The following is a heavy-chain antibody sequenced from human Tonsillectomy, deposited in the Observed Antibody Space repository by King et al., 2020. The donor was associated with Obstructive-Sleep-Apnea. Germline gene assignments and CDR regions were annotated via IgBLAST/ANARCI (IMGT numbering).Heavy chain of an antibody. V-gene: IGHV4-34*01. Sequence: VQLQQWGAGLLKPSETLSLTCAVYGGSFSGYYWSWIRQPPGKGLEWIGEINHSGSTNYNPSLKSRVTISVDTSKNQFSLKPSSVTAADTAVYYCARFPYGSGSYYGYYYYYGMDVWGQGTTVTVSS. J-gene: IGHJ6*02. D-gene: IGHD3-10*01. CDR3: ARFPYGSGSYYGYYYYYGMDV. CDR2: INHSGST. CDR1: GGSFSGYY.